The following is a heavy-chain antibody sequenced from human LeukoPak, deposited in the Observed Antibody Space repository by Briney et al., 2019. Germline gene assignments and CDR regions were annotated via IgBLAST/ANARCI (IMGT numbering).Heavy chain of an antibody. CDR1: GFTFSSYA. CDR2: ISSNGGST. CDR3: VNTGTARWLQLNY. V-gene: IGHV3-64D*09. D-gene: IGHD5-24*01. J-gene: IGHJ4*02. Sequence: GGSLRLSCSASGFTFSSYAMHWVRQAPGKGLEYVSAISSNGGSTYYADSVKGRFTISRDNSKNTLYLQMSSLRAEDTAVYYCVNTGTARWLQLNYWGQGTLVTVSS.